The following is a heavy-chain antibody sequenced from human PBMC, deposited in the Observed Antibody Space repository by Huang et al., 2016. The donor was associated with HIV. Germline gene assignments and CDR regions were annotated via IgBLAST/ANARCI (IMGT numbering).Heavy chain of an antibody. CDR3: ARHGRVAGHYDNNMDV. CDR1: GGSIISRSYY. V-gene: IGHV4-39*01. CDR2: IYYGGNT. J-gene: IGHJ6*02. Sequence: LPLPASGPRLVKSSVTLSLICTVSGGSIISRSYYWGWIRQPPGKGPEWSGSIYYGGNTDDNRPVKIRATRSLDTSKNQFYMKLNSGTAADTAVYYCARHGRVAGHYDNNMDVWGRGSTVTVSS. D-gene: IGHD6-19*01.